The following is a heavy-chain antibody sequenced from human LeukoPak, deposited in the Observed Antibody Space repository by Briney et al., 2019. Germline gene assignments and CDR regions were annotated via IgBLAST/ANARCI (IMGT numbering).Heavy chain of an antibody. J-gene: IGHJ6*03. V-gene: IGHV4-61*01. CDR1: GGSISSSSYY. CDR2: IYYSGST. CDR3: ARVEEGYGSGRRENYYYYYMDV. Sequence: SETLSLTCTVSGGSISSSSYYWSWIRQPPGKGLEWIGYIYYSGSTNYNPSLKSRVIISVDTSKNQFSLKLSSVTAADTAVYYCARVEEGYGSGRRENYYYYYMDVWGKGTTVTISS. D-gene: IGHD3-10*01.